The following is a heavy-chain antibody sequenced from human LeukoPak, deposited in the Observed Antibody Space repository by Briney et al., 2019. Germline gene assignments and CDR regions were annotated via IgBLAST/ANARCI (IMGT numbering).Heavy chain of an antibody. D-gene: IGHD3-22*01. CDR1: GGSISCGDHY. CDR3: ARRSRYYDSSGYYQFDY. CDR2: IYYSGST. Sequence: SETLSLTCTVSGGSISCGDHYWSWIRQPPGKGLEWIGYIYYSGSTYYNPSLKSRVTISVDTSKNQFSLKLSSVTAADTAVYYCARRSRYYDSSGYYQFDYWGQGTLVTVSS. J-gene: IGHJ4*02. V-gene: IGHV4-30-4*01.